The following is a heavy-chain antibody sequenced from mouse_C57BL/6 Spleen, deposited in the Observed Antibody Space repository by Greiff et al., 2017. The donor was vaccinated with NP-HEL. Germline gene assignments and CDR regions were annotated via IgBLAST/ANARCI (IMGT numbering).Heavy chain of an antibody. CDR3: ARYYGSRGWFAY. D-gene: IGHD1-1*01. CDR1: GYTFTSYG. Sequence: LQESGAELARPGASVKLSCKASGYTFTSYGISWVKQRTGQGLEWIGEIYPRSGNTYYNEKFKGKATLTADKSSSTAYMELRSLTSEDSAVYFCARYYGSRGWFAYWGQGTLVTVSA. V-gene: IGHV1-81*01. J-gene: IGHJ3*01. CDR2: IYPRSGNT.